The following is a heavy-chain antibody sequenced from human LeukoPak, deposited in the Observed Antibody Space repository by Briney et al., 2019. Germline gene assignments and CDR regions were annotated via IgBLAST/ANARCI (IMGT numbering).Heavy chain of an antibody. CDR1: GSTFSSYS. V-gene: IGHV3-21*01. CDR2: ISSSSSYI. J-gene: IGHJ4*02. Sequence: TGGSLRLSCAASGSTFSSYSMNWVRQAPGKGLEWVSSISSSSSYIYYADSVKGRFTISRDNAKNSLYLQMNSLRAEDTAVYYCARDRIPHGNDYVWGSYRPSEFDYWGQGTLVTVSS. D-gene: IGHD3-16*02. CDR3: ARDRIPHGNDYVWGSYRPSEFDY.